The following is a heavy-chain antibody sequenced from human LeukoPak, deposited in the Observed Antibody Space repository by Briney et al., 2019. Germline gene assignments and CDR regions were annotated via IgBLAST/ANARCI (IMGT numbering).Heavy chain of an antibody. CDR2: IYSGGST. Sequence: GGSLRLSCAASGFTVSSNYMSWVRQAPRKGLEWVSVIYSGGSTKYADSVKGRFTISRDNSKNTLYLQMNSLRAEDTDVYYCTSSNQRYYFDYWGQGTLVTVSS. CDR3: TSSNQRYYFDY. J-gene: IGHJ4*02. CDR1: GFTVSSNY. D-gene: IGHD2-2*01. V-gene: IGHV3-66*02.